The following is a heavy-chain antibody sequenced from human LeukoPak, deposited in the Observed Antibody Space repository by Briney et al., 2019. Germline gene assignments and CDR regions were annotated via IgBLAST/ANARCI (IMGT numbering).Heavy chain of an antibody. CDR1: GYTFTSYG. D-gene: IGHD3-10*01. V-gene: IGHV1-18*04. J-gene: IGHJ4*02. CDR3: ARDSLTPLLWFETAVDY. CDR2: ISAYNGNT. Sequence: ASVKVSCKASGYTFTSYGISWVRRAPGQGLEWMGWISAYNGNTNYAQKLQGRVTMTTDSSTSTAYMELRSLRSDDTAVYYCARDSLTPLLWFETAVDYWGQGTLVTVSS.